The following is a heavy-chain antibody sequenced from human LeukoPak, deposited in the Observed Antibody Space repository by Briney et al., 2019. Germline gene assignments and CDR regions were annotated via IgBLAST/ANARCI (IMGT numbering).Heavy chain of an antibody. D-gene: IGHD6-13*01. Sequence: GGSLRLSCAASGFTFSSYSMNWVRQAPGKGLEWVSNIRSSDNSAIYSADSVKGRFTISRDNAKNSLYLEMNSLRAEDTAVYYCAKDFRAAADAPYCFDYWGQGTLVTVSS. J-gene: IGHJ4*02. CDR2: IRSSDNSAI. CDR1: GFTFSSYS. V-gene: IGHV3-48*01. CDR3: AKDFRAAADAPYCFDY.